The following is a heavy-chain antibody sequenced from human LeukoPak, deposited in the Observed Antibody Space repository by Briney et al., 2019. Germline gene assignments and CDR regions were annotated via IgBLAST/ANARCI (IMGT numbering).Heavy chain of an antibody. V-gene: IGHV4-31*03. CDR3: AASSGVTLGRF. J-gene: IGHJ4*02. CDR1: GASLSSGTFY. Sequence: NPSQTLSLTCTLSGASLSSGTFYCNWIRQHPGKGLEWIGYIYYTGITSYNPSLKSRATRSVDTSMSQISLKLSSVTAADTAVYYCAASSGVTLGRFWGQGTLVTVSS. D-gene: IGHD3-16*01. CDR2: IYYTGIT.